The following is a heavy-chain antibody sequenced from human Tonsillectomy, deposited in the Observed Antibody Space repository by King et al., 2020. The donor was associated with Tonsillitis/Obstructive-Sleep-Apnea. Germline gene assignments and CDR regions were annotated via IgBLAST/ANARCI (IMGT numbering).Heavy chain of an antibody. J-gene: IGHJ4*02. V-gene: IGHV4-31*03. Sequence: VQLQESGPGLVKPSQTLSLTCTVSGGSISSGGYYWSWIRQHPGKGLEWIGYIYYSGSTYYNTSLKSRVTISVDTSKNQFSLKLSSVTAADTAVYYCARTSSGYYYQDYWGQGTLVTVSS. CDR1: GGSISSGGYY. CDR2: IYYSGST. CDR3: ARTSSGYYYQDY. D-gene: IGHD3-22*01.